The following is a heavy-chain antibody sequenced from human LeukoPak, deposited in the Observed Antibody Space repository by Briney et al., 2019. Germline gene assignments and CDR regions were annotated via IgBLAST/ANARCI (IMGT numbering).Heavy chain of an antibody. CDR2: IVPIFATA. Sequence: ASVKVSCKASGGTFSTSAISWVRQAPGQGLEWKGGIVPIFATANYAQKFQGRVTITADESTSTAYMDLSSLRSEDTALYYCATNLWSRGGDYWYFDLWGRGTLVTVSS. D-gene: IGHD3-10*01. J-gene: IGHJ2*01. CDR1: GGTFSTSA. V-gene: IGHV1-69*13. CDR3: ATNLWSRGGDYWYFDL.